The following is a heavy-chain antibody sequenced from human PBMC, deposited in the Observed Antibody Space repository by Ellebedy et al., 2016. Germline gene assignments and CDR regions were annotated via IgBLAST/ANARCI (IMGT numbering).Heavy chain of an antibody. Sequence: APVKVSCKASGYTFTSYDINWVRQATGQGLEWMGWMNPNSGNTGFAQQFQGRVTMTRNTSISTAYMELSSLGSEDTAIYYCATALSGSYASYHYYMDVWGKGTTVTVSS. CDR2: MNPNSGNT. D-gene: IGHD1-26*01. J-gene: IGHJ6*03. CDR1: GYTFTSYD. V-gene: IGHV1-8*01. CDR3: ATALSGSYASYHYYMDV.